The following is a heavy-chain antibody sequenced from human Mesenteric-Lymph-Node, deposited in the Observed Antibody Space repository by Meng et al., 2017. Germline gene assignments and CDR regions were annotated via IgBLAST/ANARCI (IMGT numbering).Heavy chain of an antibody. CDR1: GDSISSSSYH. V-gene: IGHV4-31*03. D-gene: IGHD3-22*01. Sequence: SETLSLTCTVSGDSISSSSYHWGWIRQHPGKGLEWIGYIYYSGSTYYNPSLKSRVTISVDTSKNQFSLKLSSVTAADTAVYYCARVDSSGSWGPKFDIWGQGTMVTVSS. J-gene: IGHJ3*02. CDR3: ARVDSSGSWGPKFDI. CDR2: IYYSGST.